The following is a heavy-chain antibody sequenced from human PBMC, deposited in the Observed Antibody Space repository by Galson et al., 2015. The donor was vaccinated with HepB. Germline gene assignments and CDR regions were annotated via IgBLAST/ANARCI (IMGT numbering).Heavy chain of an antibody. CDR1: GDSVSSNSAA. D-gene: IGHD6-19*01. CDR2: TYYRSKWYN. Sequence: CAISGDSVSSNSAAWNWIRQSPSRGLEWLGRTYYRSKWYNDYAVSVKSRITINPDTSKNQFSLQLNSVTPEDTAVYYCARTLAVAAPGDYFDYWGQGTLVTVSS. V-gene: IGHV6-1*01. CDR3: ARTLAVAAPGDYFDY. J-gene: IGHJ4*02.